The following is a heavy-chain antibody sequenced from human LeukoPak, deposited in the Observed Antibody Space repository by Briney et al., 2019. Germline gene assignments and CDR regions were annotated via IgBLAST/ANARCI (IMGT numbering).Heavy chain of an antibody. CDR2: ISWNSGYI. D-gene: IGHD1-26*01. CDR1: GFTFDDYA. J-gene: IGHJ4*02. V-gene: IGHV3-9*01. CDR3: AKDRGVGIYYFDS. Sequence: QPGRSLRLSCAASGFTFDDYAMHWVRQAPGKGLEWVSGISWNSGYIGYADSVKGRFTISRDNAKSFLYLQMNSLRTEDTALYYCAKDRGVGIYYFDSWGQGTLVTVSS.